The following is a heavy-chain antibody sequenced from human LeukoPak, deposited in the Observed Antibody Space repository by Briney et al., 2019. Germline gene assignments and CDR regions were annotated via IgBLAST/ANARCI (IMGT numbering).Heavy chain of an antibody. V-gene: IGHV1-2*06. J-gene: IGHJ4*02. CDR3: ARARLVYDSSGYYSH. CDR2: MNPNSGGT. CDR1: RYTFTSSG. D-gene: IGHD3-22*01. Sequence: GASVKVSCMASRYTFTSSGISWVRPAPRQGLEWMGRMNPNSGGTNYAQKFQGRVTMTRDTSISTAYMELSRLRSDDTAVYYCARARLVYDSSGYYSHWGQGTLVTVSS.